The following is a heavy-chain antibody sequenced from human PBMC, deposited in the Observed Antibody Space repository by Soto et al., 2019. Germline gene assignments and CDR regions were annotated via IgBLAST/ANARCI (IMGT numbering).Heavy chain of an antibody. CDR1: GFTFSSYS. CDR3: ARDRSYYDFWSGYDYYYGMDV. V-gene: IGHV3-21*01. J-gene: IGHJ6*02. D-gene: IGHD3-3*01. Sequence: ESGGGLVKPGGSLRLSCAASGFTFSSYSMNWVRQAPGKGLEWVSSISSSSSYIYYADSVKGRFTISRDNAKNSLYLQMNSLRAEDTAVYYCARDRSYYDFWSGYDYYYGMDVWGQGTTVTVSS. CDR2: ISSSSSYI.